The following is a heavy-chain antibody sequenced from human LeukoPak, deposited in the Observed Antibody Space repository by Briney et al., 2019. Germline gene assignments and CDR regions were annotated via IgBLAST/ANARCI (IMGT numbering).Heavy chain of an antibody. CDR1: GYTFTSYY. D-gene: IGHD3-22*01. CDR3: ARDRDYYDSSPRGFDAFDI. V-gene: IGHV1-46*01. Sequence: ASVKVSCKASGYTFTSYYMHWVRQAPGQGLGWMGIINPSGGSTSYAQKFQGRVTMTRDTSTSTVYMELSSLRSEDTAVYYCARDRDYYDSSPRGFDAFDIWGQGTMVTVSS. CDR2: INPSGGST. J-gene: IGHJ3*02.